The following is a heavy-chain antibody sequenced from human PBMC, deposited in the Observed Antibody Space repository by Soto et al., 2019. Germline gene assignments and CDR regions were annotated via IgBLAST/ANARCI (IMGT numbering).Heavy chain of an antibody. CDR3: AMEYCSSTSCYRDY. V-gene: IGHV1-69*02. CDR1: GGTFSRYS. J-gene: IGHJ4*02. D-gene: IGHD2-2*02. Sequence: SVKVSCKASGGTFSRYSITWVRQAPGHGLEWIGRIIPIFGIASYAQKFQGRVTITADESTSTAYMELSSLRSDDTAVYYCAMEYCSSTSCYRDYWGQGTLVTVSS. CDR2: IIPIFGIA.